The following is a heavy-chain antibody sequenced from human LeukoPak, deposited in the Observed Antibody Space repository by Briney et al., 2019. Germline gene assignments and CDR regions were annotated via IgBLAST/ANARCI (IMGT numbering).Heavy chain of an antibody. V-gene: IGHV3-53*01. CDR2: IYRGDST. CDR1: GFTVSSNY. J-gene: IGHJ4*02. Sequence: GGSLRLSCAASGFTVSSNYVSWVRQAPGKGLEWVSIIYRGDSTYYADSVKGRFTISRDNSKNTLYLQMNSLRAEDTAVYYCARDSPANWAQFDYWGQGTLVTVSS. D-gene: IGHD7-27*01. CDR3: ARDSPANWAQFDY.